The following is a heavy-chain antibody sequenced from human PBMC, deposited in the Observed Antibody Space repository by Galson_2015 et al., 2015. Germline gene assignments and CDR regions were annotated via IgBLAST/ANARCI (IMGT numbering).Heavy chain of an antibody. CDR2: IYHSGST. V-gene: IGHV4-4*02. D-gene: IGHD3-22*01. Sequence: SETLSLTCAVSGGSISSSKWWSWVRQPPGKGLEWIGEIYHSGSTNYNPSLKSRVTISVDKSKNQFSLKLSSVTAADTAVYYCARDSEMIIPSDAFDSWGQGTMVTVSS. CDR3: ARDSEMIIPSDAFDS. CDR1: GGSISSSKW. J-gene: IGHJ3*02.